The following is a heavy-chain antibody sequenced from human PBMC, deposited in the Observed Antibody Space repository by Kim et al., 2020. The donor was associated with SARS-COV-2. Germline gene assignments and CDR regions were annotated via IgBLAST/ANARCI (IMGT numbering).Heavy chain of an antibody. V-gene: IGHV1-2*02. D-gene: IGHD4-17*01. J-gene: IGHJ4*02. CDR3: ARESGDYGDYPDY. Sequence: YAKKFQGRVTMTRDTSISNAYMELSRLGSDDTAVYYCARESGDYGDYPDYWGQGTLVTVSS.